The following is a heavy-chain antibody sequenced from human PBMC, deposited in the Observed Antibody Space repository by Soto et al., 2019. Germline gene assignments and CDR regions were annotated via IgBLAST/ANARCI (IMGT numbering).Heavy chain of an antibody. V-gene: IGHV4-59*12. CDR2: LYYGRSA. D-gene: IGHD2-15*01. Sequence: LSLTCAVSGDSISSYYCMWIRQPPGKGLEWIGCLYYGRSANYNPSLKSRVTLSVDTSTNQFSLTLTSVTAADTAVYYCARDLLAEAATPPNWFDPWGQGTLVTVSS. CDR1: GDSISSYY. J-gene: IGHJ5*02. CDR3: ARDLLAEAATPPNWFDP.